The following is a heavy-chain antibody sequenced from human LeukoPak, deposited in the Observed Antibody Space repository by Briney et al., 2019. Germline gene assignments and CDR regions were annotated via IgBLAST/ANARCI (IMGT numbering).Heavy chain of an antibody. J-gene: IGHJ5*02. Sequence: GGSLRPSCAASGFTFSDYYMSWIRQAPGKGLEWVSYISSSGSTIYYADSVKGRFTISRDNAKNSLYLQMNSLRAEDTAVYYCARRIAAASPFDPWGQGTLVTVSS. CDR2: ISSSGSTI. D-gene: IGHD6-13*01. CDR1: GFTFSDYY. V-gene: IGHV3-11*01. CDR3: ARRIAAASPFDP.